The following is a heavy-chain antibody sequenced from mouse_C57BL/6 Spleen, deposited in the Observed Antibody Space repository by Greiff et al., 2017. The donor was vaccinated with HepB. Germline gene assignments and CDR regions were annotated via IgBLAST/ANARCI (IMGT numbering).Heavy chain of an antibody. Sequence: QVQLQQSGAELVRPGTSVKVSCKASGYAFTNYLIEWVKQRPGQGLEWIGVINPGSGGPNYNEKFKGKATLTADKSSSTAYMQLSSLTSEDSAVYFCARTLHLLYAMDYWGQGTSVTVSS. V-gene: IGHV1-54*01. CDR1: GYAFTNYL. J-gene: IGHJ4*01. CDR3: ARTLHLLYAMDY. D-gene: IGHD2-1*01. CDR2: INPGSGGP.